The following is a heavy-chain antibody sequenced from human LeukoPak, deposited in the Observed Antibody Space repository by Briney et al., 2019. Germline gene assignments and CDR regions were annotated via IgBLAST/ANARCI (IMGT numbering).Heavy chain of an antibody. CDR2: ISSSSYI. D-gene: IGHD1-14*01. CDR1: RFTFSSYS. V-gene: IGHV3-21*01. CDR3: ARDRGNQRGYYYYMDV. J-gene: IGHJ6*03. Sequence: GGSLRLSCAASRFTFSSYSMNWVRQAPGKGLEWVSSISSSSYIYYADSVKGRFTISRDNAKNSLYLQMNSLRAEDTAVYYCARDRGNQRGYYYYMDVWGKGTTVTVSS.